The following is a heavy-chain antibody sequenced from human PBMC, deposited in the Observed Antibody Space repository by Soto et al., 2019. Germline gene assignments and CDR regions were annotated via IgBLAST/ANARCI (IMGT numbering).Heavy chain of an antibody. CDR3: ARVGDTVVVPAAIGGDYYYYGMDV. CDR1: GGTFSSYA. D-gene: IGHD2-2*02. J-gene: IGHJ6*02. CDR2: IIPIFGTA. Sequence: GASVKVSCKASGGTFSSYAISWVRQAPGQGLEWMGGIIPIFGTANYAQKFQGRVTITADESTSTAYMELSSLRSEDTAVYYCARVGDTVVVPAAIGGDYYYYGMDVWGQGTTVTVSS. V-gene: IGHV1-69*13.